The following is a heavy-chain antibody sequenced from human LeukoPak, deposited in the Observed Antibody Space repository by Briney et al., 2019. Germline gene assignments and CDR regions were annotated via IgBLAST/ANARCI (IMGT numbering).Heavy chain of an antibody. CDR1: GFTFSSYG. Sequence: PGGTLRLSCAASGFTFSSYGMHWVRQAPGKGLEWVAFIRYDGSNKYYADSVKGRFTISRDNSKNTLYLQVNSLRAEDTAVYYCAKDLEEDSSSELDYWGQGTLVTVSS. CDR2: IRYDGSNK. V-gene: IGHV3-30*02. J-gene: IGHJ4*02. D-gene: IGHD6-6*01. CDR3: AKDLEEDSSSELDY.